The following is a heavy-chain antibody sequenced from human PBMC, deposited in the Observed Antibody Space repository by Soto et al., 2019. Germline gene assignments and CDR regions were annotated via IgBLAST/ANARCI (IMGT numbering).Heavy chain of an antibody. CDR1: GGSISSYY. V-gene: IGHV4-59*01. CDR3: ARGGGSYGGYY. Sequence: SETLSLTCTVSGGSISSYYWSWIRQPPGKGLEWIGYIYYSGSTNYNPSLKSRVTISVDTSKNQFSLKLSSVTAADTAAYYCARGGGSYGGYYWGQGTLVTVSS. D-gene: IGHD1-26*01. CDR2: IYYSGST. J-gene: IGHJ4*02.